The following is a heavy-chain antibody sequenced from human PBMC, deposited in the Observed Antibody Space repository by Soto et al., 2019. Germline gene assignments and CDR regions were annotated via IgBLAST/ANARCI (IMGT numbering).Heavy chain of an antibody. Sequence: PSETLSLTCSVSGAALNSGNYYWSWIRQVPGKGLEWIGHIYVTGAVDYNPSLRDRITISQDTSERQFSLNLRLVTAADTAVYYCARLRIATNTYKWLDPWGQGTLVTVST. D-gene: IGHD2-21*01. J-gene: IGHJ5*02. V-gene: IGHV4-31*03. CDR3: ARLRIATNTYKWLDP. CDR2: IYVTGAV. CDR1: GAALNSGNYY.